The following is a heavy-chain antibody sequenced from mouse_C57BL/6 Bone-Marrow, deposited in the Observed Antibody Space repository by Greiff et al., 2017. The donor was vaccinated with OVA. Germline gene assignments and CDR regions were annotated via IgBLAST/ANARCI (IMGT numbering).Heavy chain of an antibody. D-gene: IGHD2-3*01. CDR3: TTEGYDGYCYLDC. CDR1: GFNIKDDY. J-gene: IGHJ2*01. V-gene: IGHV14-4*01. Sequence: VQLQQSGAELVRPGASVTLSCTASGFNIKDDYMHWVKQRPEHGLEWIGWIDPENGDTEYASKFKGKAIITADTSSNTAYLQLSSLTSEDTAVYYGTTEGYDGYCYLDCWGQGTTLTVSS. CDR2: IDPENGDT.